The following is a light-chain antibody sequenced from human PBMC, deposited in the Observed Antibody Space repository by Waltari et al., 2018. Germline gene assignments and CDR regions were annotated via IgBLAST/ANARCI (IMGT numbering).Light chain of an antibody. J-gene: IGLJ2*01. Sequence: QSVLTQPPSVSAAPGQKVTISCSGSSSNIGNYSVSWYHQLPGAAPKLLIYGNNKRPSGIPDLVSASKSGTSATLGITGLQIGDEADYYGATWDNSLSDVVFGGGTKLTVL. CDR1: SSNIGNYS. CDR3: ATWDNSLSDVV. CDR2: GNN. V-gene: IGLV1-51*01.